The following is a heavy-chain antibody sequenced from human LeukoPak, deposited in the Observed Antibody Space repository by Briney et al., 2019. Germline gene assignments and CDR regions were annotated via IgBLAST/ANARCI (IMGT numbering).Heavy chain of an antibody. Sequence: GGSLRLSCAASGFTFSSYEMNWVRQAPGKGLEWGSYISSSAGTTYYADSVTGRFTLSRDNAKNSLYLQMNSLRAEDTAVYFCARQQQQLWYDWGQGTLVTVSS. CDR1: GFTFSSYE. J-gene: IGHJ4*02. CDR2: ISSSAGTT. CDR3: ARQQQQLWYD. D-gene: IGHD5-18*01. V-gene: IGHV3-48*03.